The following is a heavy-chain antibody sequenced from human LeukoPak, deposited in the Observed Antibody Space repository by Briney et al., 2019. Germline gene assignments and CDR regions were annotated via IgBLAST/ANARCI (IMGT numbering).Heavy chain of an antibody. D-gene: IGHD6-19*01. CDR2: IYYSGST. CDR3: VSGSSGWLYFQH. V-gene: IGHV4-31*03. CDR1: GCSISSGGYY. Sequence: SETLSLTCTVSGCSISSGGYYWSWIRQHPGKGLEWIGYIYYSGSTYYNPSLKSRVTISVDTSKNQFSLKLSSVTAADTAVYYCVSGSSGWLYFQHWGQGTLVTVSS. J-gene: IGHJ1*01.